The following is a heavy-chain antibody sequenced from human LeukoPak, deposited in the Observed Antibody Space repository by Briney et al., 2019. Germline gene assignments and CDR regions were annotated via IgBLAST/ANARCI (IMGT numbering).Heavy chain of an antibody. CDR1: GFPFSNYW. Sequence: GGSLRLSCAASGFPFSNYWMSWVRQAPGKGLEWVANINQDGSEKFYVDSVKGRFTISRDNAKNSLYLQFNSLRAEDTAVYYCARERASGYCSGGGCYGYFDYWGQGTLVIVSS. CDR2: INQDGSEK. J-gene: IGHJ4*02. CDR3: ARERASGYCSGGGCYGYFDY. D-gene: IGHD2-15*01. V-gene: IGHV3-7*01.